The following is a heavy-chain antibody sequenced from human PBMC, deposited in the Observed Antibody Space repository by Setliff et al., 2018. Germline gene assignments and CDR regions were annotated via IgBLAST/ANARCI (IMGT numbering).Heavy chain of an antibody. CDR2: ISPYSGES. Sequence: ASVKVSCKASGYTFRSYAMNWVRQAPGQGLEWMGWISPYSGESNYAQKFQDRLTVTADTSTKTTYMELRSLTSDDTAVYFCTTSRAPRVVLAADFDLWGQGTLVTVSS. V-gene: IGHV1-18*01. J-gene: IGHJ4*02. D-gene: IGHD2-21*01. CDR1: GYTFRSYA. CDR3: TTSRAPRVVLAADFDL.